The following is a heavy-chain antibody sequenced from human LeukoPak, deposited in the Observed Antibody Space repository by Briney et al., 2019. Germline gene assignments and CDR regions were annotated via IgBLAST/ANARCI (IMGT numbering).Heavy chain of an antibody. CDR2: TYYRSKWSS. J-gene: IGHJ5*02. D-gene: IGHD3-10*01. V-gene: IGHV6-1*01. CDR3: ARGGYYGSGLRRFDP. CDR1: GDSVSSKSAA. Sequence: SQTLSLTCAISGDSVSSKSAAWNWISQSPSRGLEWLGRTYYRSKWSSGYVESVKSRITINPDTSKNQFSLKLSSVTAADTAVYYCARGGYYGSGLRRFDPWGQGTLVTVSS.